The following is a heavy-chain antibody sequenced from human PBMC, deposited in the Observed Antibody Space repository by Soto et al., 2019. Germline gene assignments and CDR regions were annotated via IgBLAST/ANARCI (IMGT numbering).Heavy chain of an antibody. CDR1: FYSFIDYF. Sequence: ASVKXSCESSFYSFIDYFIQVVLQAPGQGLEWMGWINPSSGETTYAQKFQGRVTMTRDKSISTAYLDLITIRSDDTAIYYCVRGLKCREIDYWGQGTPVTVSS. CDR2: INPSSGET. V-gene: IGHV1-2*02. J-gene: IGHJ4*02. CDR3: VRGLKCREIDY.